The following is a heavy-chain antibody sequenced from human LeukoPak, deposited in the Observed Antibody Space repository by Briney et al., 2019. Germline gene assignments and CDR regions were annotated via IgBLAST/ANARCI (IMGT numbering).Heavy chain of an antibody. D-gene: IGHD2-15*01. CDR2: IYYSGST. Sequence: SETLSLTCTVSGGSISNSSYYLGWIRQPPGKGLEWIGSIYYSGSTYYNPSLKSRVTISVDTSKNQFSLKLSSVTAADTAVYYCARHPRIDPAFDIWGQGTMVTVSS. V-gene: IGHV4-39*01. CDR3: ARHPRIDPAFDI. J-gene: IGHJ3*02. CDR1: GGSISNSSYY.